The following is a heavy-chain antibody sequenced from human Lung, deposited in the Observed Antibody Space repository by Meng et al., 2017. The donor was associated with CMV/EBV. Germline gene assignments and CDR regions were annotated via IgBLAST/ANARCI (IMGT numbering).Heavy chain of an antibody. D-gene: IGHD5-18*01. CDR2: ISYDGSKK. CDR1: GFTFSTYA. J-gene: IGHJ5*02. CDR3: ARDVTPYSYGSIVRNWVDP. Sequence: RISCAASGFTFSTYAMHWVRQAPGKGLEWVAVISYDGSKKYYADSVKGRFTISRDNSKNTLYLQMNSLRAEDTAIYYCARDVTPYSYGSIVRNWVDPWXQGTLVTVSS. V-gene: IGHV3-30-3*01.